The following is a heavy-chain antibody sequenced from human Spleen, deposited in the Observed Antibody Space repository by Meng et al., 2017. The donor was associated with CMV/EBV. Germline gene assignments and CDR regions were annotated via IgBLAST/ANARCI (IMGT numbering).Heavy chain of an antibody. CDR3: ATGGACSGGSCYISRFDK. CDR2: IIPIFGTG. D-gene: IGHD2-15*01. CDR1: GGTFSNYG. Sequence: PVKVSCKASGGTFSNYGISWVRQAPGRGLEWMGGIIPIFGTGNFAQKFQGKVTITTDEPTRTAYMELSSLRSDDTAVYFCATGGACSGGSCYISRFDKWGQGTLVTVSS. V-gene: IGHV1-69*05. J-gene: IGHJ4*02.